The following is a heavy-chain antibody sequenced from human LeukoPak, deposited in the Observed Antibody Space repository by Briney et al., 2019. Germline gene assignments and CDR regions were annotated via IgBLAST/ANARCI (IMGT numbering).Heavy chain of an antibody. D-gene: IGHD4-17*01. CDR2: IWSDGSNK. CDR3: ARDKGTTCIDN. V-gene: IGHV3-33*01. CDR1: GITFSTSG. Sequence: GGSLRLSCAASGITFSTSGMHWVRQAPGKGLEWVAFIWSDGSNKYHADSVKGRFTISRDNSKDTLYLQMHNLRAEDTAVYYCARDKGTTCIDNWGQGALVTVSS. J-gene: IGHJ4*02.